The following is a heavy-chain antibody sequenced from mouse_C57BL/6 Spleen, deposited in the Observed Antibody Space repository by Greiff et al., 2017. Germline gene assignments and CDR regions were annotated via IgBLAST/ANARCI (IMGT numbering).Heavy chain of an antibody. Sequence: VQLQQSGAELARPGASVKLSCKASGYTFTSYGISWVKQRTGQGLEWIGEIYPRSGNTYYNEKFKGKATLTADKSSSTAYMELRSLTSEDSAVYFCARSYYYGRSYWYFDVWGTGTTVTVSA. CDR3: ARSYYYGRSYWYFDV. J-gene: IGHJ1*03. CDR1: GYTFTSYG. V-gene: IGHV1-81*01. CDR2: IYPRSGNT. D-gene: IGHD1-1*01.